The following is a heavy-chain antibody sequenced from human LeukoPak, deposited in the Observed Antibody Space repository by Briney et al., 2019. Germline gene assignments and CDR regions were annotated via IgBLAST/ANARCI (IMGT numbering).Heavy chain of an antibody. V-gene: IGHV4-61*02. CDR1: GGSISSGGYY. D-gene: IGHD1-26*01. Sequence: PSETLSLTCTVSGGSISSGGYYWSWIRQPAGKGLEWIGRIYTSGSTNYNPSLKSRVTMSVDTSKNQFSLKLSSVTAADTAVYYCARSEGATVYYYYGMDVWGQGTTVTVSS. CDR2: IYTSGST. J-gene: IGHJ6*02. CDR3: ARSEGATVYYYYGMDV.